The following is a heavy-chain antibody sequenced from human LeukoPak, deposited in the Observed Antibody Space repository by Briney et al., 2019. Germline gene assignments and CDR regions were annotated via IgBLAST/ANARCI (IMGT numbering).Heavy chain of an antibody. Sequence: ASVTVFCKASGYTFTGYYMHWVRQAPGQGLEWMGWINPNSGGTNYAQKFQGRVTMTRDTSISTAYMELSRLRSDDTAVYYCARDRAAGIAAAGGNNWFDPWGQGTLVTVSS. CDR3: ARDRAAGIAAAGGNNWFDP. V-gene: IGHV1-2*02. CDR2: INPNSGGT. CDR1: GYTFTGYY. J-gene: IGHJ5*02. D-gene: IGHD6-13*01.